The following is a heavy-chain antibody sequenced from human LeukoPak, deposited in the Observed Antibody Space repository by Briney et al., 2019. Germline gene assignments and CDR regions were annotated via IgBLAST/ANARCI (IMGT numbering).Heavy chain of an antibody. D-gene: IGHD5-18*01. CDR2: IYTSGST. CDR3: ARDTPGYSYGYYAFDI. J-gene: IGHJ3*02. Sequence: PSETLSLTCTVSGGSISSGSYYWSWLRQPAGKGLEWIGRIYTSGSTNYNPSLKSRVTISVDTSKNQFSLKLSSVTAADTAVYYCARDTPGYSYGYYAFDIWGQGTMVTVSS. CDR1: GGSISSGSYY. V-gene: IGHV4-61*02.